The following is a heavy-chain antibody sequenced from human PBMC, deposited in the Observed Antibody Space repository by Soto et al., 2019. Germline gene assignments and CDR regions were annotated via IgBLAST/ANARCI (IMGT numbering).Heavy chain of an antibody. CDR1: GFTFSNFA. CDR2: INPSAAYT. CDR3: AKKMSTSWPTFHC. V-gene: IGHV3-23*01. J-gene: IGHJ4*02. D-gene: IGHD6-13*01. Sequence: PGGSLRLSCAASGFTFSNFAMSWVRQAPGKGLEWVSAINPSAAYTHYADSVKGRFTISRDNSKNTLFLQMNSLRAEDTAVYYCAKKMSTSWPTFHCWGQGTLVTVSS.